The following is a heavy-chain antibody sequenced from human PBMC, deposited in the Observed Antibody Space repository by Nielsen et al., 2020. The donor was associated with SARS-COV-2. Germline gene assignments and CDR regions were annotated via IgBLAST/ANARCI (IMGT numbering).Heavy chain of an antibody. Sequence: GESLKISCQGSGYSSTSYWISWVRQMPGKGLAWMGRIDPSDSYTNYSPSFQGHVTISADKSISTAYLQWSSLKASDTAMYYCARSPKPYYFDYWGQGTLVTVSS. CDR1: GYSSTSYW. CDR3: ARSPKPYYFDY. J-gene: IGHJ4*02. V-gene: IGHV5-10-1*01. D-gene: IGHD1-14*01. CDR2: IDPSDSYT.